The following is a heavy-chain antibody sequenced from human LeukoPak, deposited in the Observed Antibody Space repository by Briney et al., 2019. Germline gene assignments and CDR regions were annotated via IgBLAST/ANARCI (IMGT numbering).Heavy chain of an antibody. CDR3: ARDDFSSGWSLFDY. D-gene: IGHD6-19*01. V-gene: IGHV3-11*06. Sequence: NPGGSLRLSCAASGFTFSDYYMSWRRQAPGKGLEWVSYISSSSSYTNYADSVKGRFTISRDNATTSLYLQMNSLRAEDTAVYYCARDDFSSGWSLFDYWGQGTLVTVSS. CDR2: ISSSSSYT. CDR1: GFTFSDYY. J-gene: IGHJ4*02.